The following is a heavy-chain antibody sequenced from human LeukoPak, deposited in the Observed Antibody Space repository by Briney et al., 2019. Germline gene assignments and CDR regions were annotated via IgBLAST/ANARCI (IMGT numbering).Heavy chain of an antibody. CDR3: TKDNYCQRATWHGGWFDP. CDR2: IYWNSGGA. D-gene: IGHD2-15*01. J-gene: IGHJ5*02. CDR1: GFTIDDYA. Sequence: GGSLRLSCAASGFTIDDYAMHWVRQAPGKGLEWVSGIYWNSGGAVYADSVQGRFTISRDNAKNTLYLQMNSLRTEDTAFYYCTKDNYCQRATWHGGWFDPWGQGTLVTVSS. V-gene: IGHV3-9*01.